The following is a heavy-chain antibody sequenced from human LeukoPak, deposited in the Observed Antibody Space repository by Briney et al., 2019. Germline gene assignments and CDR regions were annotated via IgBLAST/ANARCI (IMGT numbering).Heavy chain of an antibody. J-gene: IGHJ2*01. Sequence: GESLKISCQGSGYSFASYWIGWVRQMPGKGLEWMGIVYPGDSDSRYSPSFQGQGTISADKSISTAYLQWSSLKASDTAMYYCARRGTGYCSGGSCSGGGYFDLWGRGTLVTVSS. CDR3: ARRGTGYCSGGSCSGGGYFDL. CDR2: VYPGDSDS. D-gene: IGHD2-15*01. CDR1: GYSFASYW. V-gene: IGHV5-51*01.